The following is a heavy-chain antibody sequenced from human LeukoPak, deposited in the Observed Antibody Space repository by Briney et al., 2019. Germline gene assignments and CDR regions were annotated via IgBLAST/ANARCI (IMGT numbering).Heavy chain of an antibody. Sequence: GGSLRLSCAASGFTFSSYGMHWVRQAPGKGLEWVAFIRYDGSNKYYADSVKGRFTISRDNSKNTLYLQMNSLRAEDTAVYYCAKDGEWTYGLYYFDYWGQGTLVTVSS. J-gene: IGHJ4*02. D-gene: IGHD3-10*01. CDR2: IRYDGSNK. V-gene: IGHV3-30*02. CDR1: GFTFSSYG. CDR3: AKDGEWTYGLYYFDY.